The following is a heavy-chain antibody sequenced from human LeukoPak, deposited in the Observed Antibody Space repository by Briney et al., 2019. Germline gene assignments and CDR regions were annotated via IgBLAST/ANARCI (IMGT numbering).Heavy chain of an antibody. CDR3: ASFSAGLG. D-gene: IGHD3-16*01. V-gene: IGHV4-38-2*02. CDR2: IYYSGST. J-gene: IGHJ4*02. Sequence: SETLFLTCTVSGYSISSGYYWGWIRQPPGKGLEWIGSIYYSGSTYYNPSLKSRVTISVDTSKNQFSLKLSSVTAADTAVYYCASFSAGLGWGQGTLVTVSS. CDR1: GYSISSGYY.